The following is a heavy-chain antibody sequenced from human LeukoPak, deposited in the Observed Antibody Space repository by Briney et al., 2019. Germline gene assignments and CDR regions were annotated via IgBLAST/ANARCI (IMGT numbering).Heavy chain of an antibody. J-gene: IGHJ3*02. V-gene: IGHV3-64*01. Sequence: GGSLRLSCAASGFTFSSYAMHWVRQAPGKGLEYVSAISSNEGSTYYANSVKGRFTISRDNSKDTLYLQMGSLRAEDMAVYYCARDDAFDIWGQGTMVTVSS. CDR1: GFTFSSYA. CDR2: ISSNEGST. CDR3: ARDDAFDI.